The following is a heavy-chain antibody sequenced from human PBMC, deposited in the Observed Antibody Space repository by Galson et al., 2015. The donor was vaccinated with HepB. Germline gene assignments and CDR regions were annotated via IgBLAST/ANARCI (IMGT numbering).Heavy chain of an antibody. V-gene: IGHV3-48*02. CDR3: AGYYYPYYMDV. CDR1: GFTFSSYA. CDR2: ISGGGAGI. J-gene: IGHJ6*03. Sequence: SLRLSCAASGFTFSSYAMTWVRQAPGKGLEWISYISGGGAGINYADSVKGRFTISRDNAKNSLYLQMNSLRDEDTAVYYCAGYYYPYYMDVWGKGTTVTVSS.